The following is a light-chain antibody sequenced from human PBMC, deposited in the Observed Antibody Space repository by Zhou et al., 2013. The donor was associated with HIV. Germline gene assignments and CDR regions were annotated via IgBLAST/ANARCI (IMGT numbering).Light chain of an antibody. CDR2: DAS. V-gene: IGKV3-11*01. J-gene: IGKJ2*01. Sequence: IVLTQSPATLSLSPGERATLSCRASQSVSSYLAWYQQKPGQAPRLLIYDASNRGTGIPARFSGSGSGTGFTLTISSLEPEDFAVYYCQQRINWPPYTFGQGTRLEIK. CDR1: QSVSSY. CDR3: QQRINWPPYT.